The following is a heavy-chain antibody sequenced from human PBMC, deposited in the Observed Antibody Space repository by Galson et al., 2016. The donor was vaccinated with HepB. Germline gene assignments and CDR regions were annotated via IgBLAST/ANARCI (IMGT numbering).Heavy chain of an antibody. D-gene: IGHD3-3*01. J-gene: IGHJ4*02. Sequence: SLRLSCATSGFPFDNYAMSWFRQAPGKGLHWVGFIRSNSYGGTTDYAASVKGSFTISRDDSESIVYLQMNRLKTEDTAVYYCSRVVGLDYDFWSGYPDFDYWGQGALVTVSS. CDR3: SRVVGLDYDFWSGYPDFDY. CDR1: GFPFDNYA. CDR2: IRSNSYGGTT. V-gene: IGHV3-49*03.